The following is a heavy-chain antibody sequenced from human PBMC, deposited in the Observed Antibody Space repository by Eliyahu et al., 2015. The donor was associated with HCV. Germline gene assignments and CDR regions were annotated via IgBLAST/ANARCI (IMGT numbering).Heavy chain of an antibody. Sequence: EVQLVESGGGLVQYGGSLRLSCAASGFPVSSYWMSWVGKAXGKGXXWVANIKPDGSEKYSVDSVKGRFTISRDNAKNSLYLQMNSLRAEDTAVYYCARGDYYSGISDSYHDAFDVWGQGTMVTVSS. CDR3: ARGDYYSGISDSYHDAFDV. V-gene: IGHV3-7*01. D-gene: IGHD3-22*01. CDR1: GFPVSSYW. J-gene: IGHJ3*01. CDR2: IKPDGSEK.